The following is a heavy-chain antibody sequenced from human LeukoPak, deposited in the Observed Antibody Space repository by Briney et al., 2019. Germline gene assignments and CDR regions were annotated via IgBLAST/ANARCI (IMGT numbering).Heavy chain of an antibody. CDR2: ISSDERTT. Sequence: GGSLRLSCVASGFTFSNYGVHWARQAPGKGLEWVAVISSDERTTYYADSVKGRFTISRDLSKSTLYLQMGSLTGEDTAVYYCAKEKAHAHPVDYWGQGTLVTVSS. V-gene: IGHV3-30*18. J-gene: IGHJ4*02. CDR3: AKEKAHAHPVDY. CDR1: GFTFSNYG.